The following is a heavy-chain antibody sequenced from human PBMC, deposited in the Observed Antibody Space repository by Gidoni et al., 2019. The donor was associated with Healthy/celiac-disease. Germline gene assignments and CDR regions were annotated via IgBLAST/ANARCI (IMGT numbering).Heavy chain of an antibody. D-gene: IGHD6-13*01. Sequence: QVQLVQSGAEVKKPGASVTVSCKASGYTFTGYYMHWVRQAPGQGLEWMGWINPNSGGTNYAQKFQGRVTRTRDTSISTAYMELSRLRSDDTAVYYCARDLLFAAAAVPGDYWGQGTLVTVSS. V-gene: IGHV1-2*02. CDR3: ARDLLFAAAAVPGDY. J-gene: IGHJ4*02. CDR2: INPNSGGT. CDR1: GYTFTGYY.